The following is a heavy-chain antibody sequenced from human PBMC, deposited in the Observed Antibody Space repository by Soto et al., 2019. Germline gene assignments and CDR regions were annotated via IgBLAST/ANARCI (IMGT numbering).Heavy chain of an antibody. CDR3: ARDHRYCSGSSCRPYYYYYGMDV. J-gene: IGHJ6*02. D-gene: IGHD2-15*01. V-gene: IGHV3-21*01. Sequence: LRLSCAASGFTFSSYSMNWVRQAPGRGLEWVAAISGTSDYIYYADSVKGRFTISRDNAKTSLYIQMNSLRAEDTAVYYCARDHRYCSGSSCRPYYYYYGMDVWGQGTTVTVSS. CDR1: GFTFSSYS. CDR2: ISGTSDYI.